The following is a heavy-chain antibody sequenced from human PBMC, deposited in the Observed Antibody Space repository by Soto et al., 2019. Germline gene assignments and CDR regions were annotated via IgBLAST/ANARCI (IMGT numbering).Heavy chain of an antibody. CDR3: ARLNFWSGYCLDI. J-gene: IGHJ3*02. CDR2: ICSGGST. Sequence: GGSLRLSCAASGFTVSSNYMSWVRQAPGKGLEWVSVICSGGSTYYADSVKGRFTISRDNSKNTLYLQMNSLRAEDTAVYYCARLNFWSGYCLDIWGQGTMVTVSS. D-gene: IGHD3-3*01. V-gene: IGHV3-53*01. CDR1: GFTVSSNY.